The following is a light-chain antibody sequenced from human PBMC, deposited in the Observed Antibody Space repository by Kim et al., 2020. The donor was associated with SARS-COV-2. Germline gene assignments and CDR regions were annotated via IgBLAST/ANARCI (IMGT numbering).Light chain of an antibody. J-gene: IGLJ3*02. V-gene: IGLV2-14*04. Sequence: GQSITISCSGTSSAVGLYNYVSWYQQHPGKAPKLMIYDVDERPSGVSTRFSGSKSGDTASLTISGLQTEDEADYYCSSYTSSTTWVFGGGTKVTVL. CDR2: DVD. CDR1: SSAVGLYNY. CDR3: SSYTSSTTWV.